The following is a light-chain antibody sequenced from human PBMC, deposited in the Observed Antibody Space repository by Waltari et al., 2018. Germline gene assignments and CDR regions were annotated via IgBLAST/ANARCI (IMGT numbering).Light chain of an antibody. CDR1: SSDVGTYKY. J-gene: IGLJ1*01. V-gene: IGLV2-14*03. Sequence: QSALTQPASVSGSPGQSITISCIGPSSDVGTYKYVSWYQRHPGKAPKLLIYDVSHRPSGVSNRFSGSKSGNTASLTISGLQAEDGADYYCSSYTSSTTLLVFGTGTKVTVL. CDR2: DVS. CDR3: SSYTSSTTLLV.